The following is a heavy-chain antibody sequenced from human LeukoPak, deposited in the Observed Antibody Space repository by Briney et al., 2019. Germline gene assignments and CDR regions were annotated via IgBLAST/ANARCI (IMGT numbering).Heavy chain of an antibody. CDR3: VKDRACVC. CDR2: ISGNGRPT. Sequence: GGSLRLSCSVSGFSFSSLDMHWVRQAPGKGLEYVSSISGNGRPTYYRDSVRGRFTISRDNSKNTLYLQMSSLRSEDTAVYYCVKDRACVCWGQGTLVTVSS. CDR1: GFSFSSLD. J-gene: IGHJ4*02. V-gene: IGHV3-64D*06. D-gene: IGHD5/OR15-5a*01.